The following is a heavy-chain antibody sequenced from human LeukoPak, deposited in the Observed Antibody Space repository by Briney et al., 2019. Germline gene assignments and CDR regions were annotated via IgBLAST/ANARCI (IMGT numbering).Heavy chain of an antibody. CDR2: TSSSDSTK. Sequence: GGSLRLSCAASGFTFSSYSMNWVRQAPGKGLEWVSYTSSSDSTKYYADSVKGRFTISRDNAKNSLYLQMNSLRDEDTAVYYCARVTDTAMDYFCGMDVWGQGTTVTVSS. CDR1: GFTFSSYS. J-gene: IGHJ6*02. CDR3: ARVTDTAMDYFCGMDV. D-gene: IGHD5-18*01. V-gene: IGHV3-48*02.